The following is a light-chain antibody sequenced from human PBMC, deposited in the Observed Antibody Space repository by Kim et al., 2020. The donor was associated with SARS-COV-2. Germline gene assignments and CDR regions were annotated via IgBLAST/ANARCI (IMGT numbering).Light chain of an antibody. CDR3: QQYNSYLRT. CDR2: DAS. CDR1: QSISSW. V-gene: IGKV1-5*01. Sequence: DIQMTQSPSTLSASVRDRVTITCRASQSISSWLAWYQQKPGKAPKLLIYDASSLESGVPSRFSGSGSGTEFTLTISSLQPDDFATYYCQQYNSYLRTFGQRTKVDIK. J-gene: IGKJ1*01.